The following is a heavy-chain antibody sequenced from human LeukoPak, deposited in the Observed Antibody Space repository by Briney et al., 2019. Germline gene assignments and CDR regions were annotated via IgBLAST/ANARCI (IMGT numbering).Heavy chain of an antibody. CDR1: GFTVSSNY. Sequence: QPGGSLRLSCVASGFTVSSNYMNWVRQAPGKGLEWVSVIYAGGSAYYAESVKGRFTVSRDSTKNTLYLQMNSLKAEDTAVYYCAREVSPGYNYGLLNWGQGTMVTVSS. V-gene: IGHV3-53*01. D-gene: IGHD5-18*01. CDR3: AREVSPGYNYGLLN. CDR2: IYAGGSA. J-gene: IGHJ3*01.